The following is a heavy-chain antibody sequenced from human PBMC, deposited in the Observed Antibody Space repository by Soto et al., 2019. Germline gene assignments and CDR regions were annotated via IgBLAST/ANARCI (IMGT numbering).Heavy chain of an antibody. CDR1: GGTFSSYT. V-gene: IGHV1-69*02. D-gene: IGHD2-15*01. CDR2: IIPILGIA. Sequence: QVQLVQSGAEVKKPGSSVKVSCKASGGTFSSYTISWVRQAPGQGLEWMGRIIPILGIANYAQKFQGRVTNTADKSTSTAYMELGSLRSEATAVYYCATGLVVDYDIDYWGQGTLVTVSS. CDR3: ATGLVVDYDIDY. J-gene: IGHJ4*02.